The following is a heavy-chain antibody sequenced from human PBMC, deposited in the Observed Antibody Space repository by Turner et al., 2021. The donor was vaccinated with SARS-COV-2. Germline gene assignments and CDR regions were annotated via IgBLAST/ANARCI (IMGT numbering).Heavy chain of an antibody. CDR3: AREVSGSSNTGVYFDY. CDR2: IYSGGST. V-gene: IGHV3-66*01. CDR1: GFTVSRNY. Sequence: EVQLVESGGGLVQPGGSLRLSCAASGFTVSRNYMNWVRQATGKGLEWVSIIYSGGSTFYSDSVKGRFTISRDNSKNTLDLQMNSLRAEDTAVYYCAREVSGSSNTGVYFDYWGQGTLVTVSS. D-gene: IGHD3-10*01. J-gene: IGHJ4*02.